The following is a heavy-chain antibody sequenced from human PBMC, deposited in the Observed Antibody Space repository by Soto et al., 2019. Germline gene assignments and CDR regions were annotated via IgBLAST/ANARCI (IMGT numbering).Heavy chain of an antibody. V-gene: IGHV3-30*18. J-gene: IGHJ6*02. CDR1: GFSFSNFA. CDR3: VKPNNSGWYTPYYYYFGMDV. Sequence: QVQLVESGGGVVQPGRSVRLSCAASGFSFSNFAMHWVRQAPGKGLEWVAVISHDGSNKYHADSVKGRFTISRDNSKNTVFLQMNSLSPEDGAEYYCVKPNNSGWYTPYYYYFGMDVWGQGTTLTVSS. D-gene: IGHD6-19*01. CDR2: ISHDGSNK.